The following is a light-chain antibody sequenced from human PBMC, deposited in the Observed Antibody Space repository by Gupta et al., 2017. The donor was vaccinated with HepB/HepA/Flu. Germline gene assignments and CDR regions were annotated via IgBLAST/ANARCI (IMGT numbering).Light chain of an antibody. CDR1: SSDVGYYNY. Sequence: QSALTQPRSVSGSPGQSVTISCTGTSSDVGYYNYVSWYQQHPGKAPQLMIYDVSKRPSGVPDRFSGSKSGTTASLTISGLQAEDEADYYCCSYAGSYTLYVFGTGTKVTVL. V-gene: IGLV2-11*01. CDR3: CSYAGSYTLYV. J-gene: IGLJ1*01. CDR2: DVS.